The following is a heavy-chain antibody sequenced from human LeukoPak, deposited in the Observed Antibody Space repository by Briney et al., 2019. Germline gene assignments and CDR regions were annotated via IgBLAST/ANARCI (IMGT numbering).Heavy chain of an antibody. CDR3: ARGVLVRGIAVAGTGD. CDR1: GGSISSGGYY. V-gene: IGHV4-31*03. J-gene: IGHJ4*02. CDR2: IYYSGST. Sequence: SETLSLTCTVSGGSISSGGYYWSWIRQHPGKGLEWIGYIYYSGSTYDNPSLKRRVTISVDTSKNQFSLKLSSVTAADTAVYYCARGVLVRGIAVAGTGDWGQGTLVTVSS. D-gene: IGHD6-19*01.